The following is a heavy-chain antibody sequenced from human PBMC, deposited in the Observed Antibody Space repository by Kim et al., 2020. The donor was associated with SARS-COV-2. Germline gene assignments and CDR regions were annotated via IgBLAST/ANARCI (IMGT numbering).Heavy chain of an antibody. J-gene: IGHJ4*02. CDR2: IYGGGGT. CDR1: GFTVSDKY. D-gene: IGHD2-15*01. V-gene: IGHV3-66*02. Sequence: GGSLRLSCAASGFTVSDKYMTWVRQAPGKGLEWVSIIYGGGGTYYADSVKGRFTISRDNSKNTVYLQMNRLRPEDSAVYYCARGGSGRNNYFDSWGQGTLVTVSS. CDR3: ARGGSGRNNYFDS.